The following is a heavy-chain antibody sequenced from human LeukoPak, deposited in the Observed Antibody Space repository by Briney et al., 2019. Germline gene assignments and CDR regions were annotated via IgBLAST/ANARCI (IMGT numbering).Heavy chain of an antibody. Sequence: GGSLRLSCAASGFTFSDYAMHWVRQAPGRGLEYVSGLSSNGDGTSYANSVKGRFTISRDNSKNTLYLQMGSLRVEDMAIYYCARGSGSYYRYNWFDPWGQGTLVTVSS. CDR2: LSSNGDGT. D-gene: IGHD1-26*01. CDR1: GFTFSDYA. CDR3: ARGSGSYYRYNWFDP. V-gene: IGHV3-64*01. J-gene: IGHJ5*02.